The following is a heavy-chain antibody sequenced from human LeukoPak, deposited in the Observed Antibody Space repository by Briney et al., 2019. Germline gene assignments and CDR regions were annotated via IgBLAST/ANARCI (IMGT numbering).Heavy chain of an antibody. D-gene: IGHD6-19*01. Sequence: SETLSLTCTVSGGSISSYYWSWIRQPPGKGLEWIGYIYYSGSTNYNPSLKSRVTISVDTSKNQFSLKLSSVTAADTAVYYCARGLREAVAFPLGYWGQGTLVTVSS. V-gene: IGHV4-59*12. J-gene: IGHJ4*02. CDR3: ARGLREAVAFPLGY. CDR2: IYYSGST. CDR1: GGSISSYY.